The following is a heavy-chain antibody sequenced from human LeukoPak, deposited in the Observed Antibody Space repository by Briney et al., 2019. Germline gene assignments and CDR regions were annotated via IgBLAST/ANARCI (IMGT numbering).Heavy chain of an antibody. V-gene: IGHV3-23*01. D-gene: IGHD6-19*01. CDR1: GFTFSSYA. CDR3: AKDLKWLLTY. J-gene: IGHJ4*02. Sequence: GGSLRLSCAASGFTFSSYAMSWVRQAPGKGLEWVSAISGSGGSTYHADSVKGRFTISRDNSKNTLYLQMNSLRAEDTAVYYRAKDLKWLLTYWGQGTLVTVSS. CDR2: ISGSGGST.